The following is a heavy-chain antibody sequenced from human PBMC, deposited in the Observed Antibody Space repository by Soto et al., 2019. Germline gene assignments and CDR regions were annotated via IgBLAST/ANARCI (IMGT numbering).Heavy chain of an antibody. CDR2: ISGSGGST. D-gene: IGHD5-12*01. Sequence: GGSLRLSCAASGFTLSSYAMSWVRQAPGKGLEWVSAISGSGGSTYYADSVKGRFTISRDNSKNTLYLQMNSLRAEDTAVYYCGRWLPPSYFDYWGQGTLVTVSS. CDR1: GFTLSSYA. J-gene: IGHJ4*02. V-gene: IGHV3-23*01. CDR3: GRWLPPSYFDY.